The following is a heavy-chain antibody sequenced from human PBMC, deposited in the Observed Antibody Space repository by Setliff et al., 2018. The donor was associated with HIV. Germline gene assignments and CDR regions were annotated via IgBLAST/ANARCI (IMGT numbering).Heavy chain of an antibody. Sequence: KPSETLSLTCAVYGGSFSGYYWSWIRQPPGKGLEWIGEINHSGSTNYNPSLKSRVTISVDTSKNQFSLKLSSVTAADTAVYYCAREAPGEVRGVIIPFIDYWGQGTLVTVSS. J-gene: IGHJ4*02. V-gene: IGHV4-34*01. CDR2: INHSGST. CDR3: AREAPGEVRGVIIPFIDY. CDR1: GGSFSGYY. D-gene: IGHD3-10*01.